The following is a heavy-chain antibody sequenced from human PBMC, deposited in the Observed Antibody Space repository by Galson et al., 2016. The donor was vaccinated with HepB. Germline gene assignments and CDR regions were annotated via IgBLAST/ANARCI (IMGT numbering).Heavy chain of an antibody. CDR1: GFTFDDYG. D-gene: IGHD5-12*01. J-gene: IGHJ6*02. CDR3: AKDVGTGGYDPGYYYGVDV. V-gene: IGHV3-9*01. Sequence: SLRLSCAASGFTFDDYGMHWVRQAPGKGPEWVSGISWNSGSVGYADSVKGRFTISRDNAKNSLFLQMNSLGTEDTAFYYCAKDVGTGGYDPGYYYGVDVWGQGTTVTVSS. CDR2: ISWNSGSV.